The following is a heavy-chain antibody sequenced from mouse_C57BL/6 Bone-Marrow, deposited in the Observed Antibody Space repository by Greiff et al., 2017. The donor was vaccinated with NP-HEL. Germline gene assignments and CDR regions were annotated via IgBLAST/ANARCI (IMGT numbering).Heavy chain of an antibody. V-gene: IGHV1-63*01. D-gene: IGHD2-4*01. J-gene: IGHJ2*01. Sequence: QVQLQQSGAELVRPGTSVKMSCKASGYTFTNYWIGWAKQRPGHGLEWIGDIYPGGGYTKYNEKFKGKATLTADKSSSTASLQFRSLTSEDSAIYYCSRLVYYDYYFDYWGQGTTLTVSS. CDR3: SRLVYYDYYFDY. CDR1: GYTFTNYW. CDR2: IYPGGGYT.